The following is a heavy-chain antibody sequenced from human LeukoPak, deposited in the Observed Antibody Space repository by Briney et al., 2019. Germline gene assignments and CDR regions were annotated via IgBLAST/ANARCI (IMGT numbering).Heavy chain of an antibody. Sequence: ASVKVSCKASGYTFTSYYTHWVRQAPGQGLEWMGIINPSGGSTSYAQKFQGRVTMTRDTSTSTVYMELSSLRSEDAAVYYCARDVSLDDSSGLNWFDPWGQGTLVTVSS. J-gene: IGHJ5*02. V-gene: IGHV1-46*01. CDR1: GYTFTSYY. CDR3: ARDVSLDDSSGLNWFDP. D-gene: IGHD3-22*01. CDR2: INPSGGST.